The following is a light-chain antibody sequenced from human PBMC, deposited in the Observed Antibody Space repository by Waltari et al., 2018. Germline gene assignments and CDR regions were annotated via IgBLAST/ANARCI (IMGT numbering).Light chain of an antibody. CDR1: SSAVCGYNF. V-gene: IGLV2-8*01. CDR2: EVI. Sequence: QSALTQPPSASGSPGQSVTISCTGSSSAVCGYNFVSWHQQHPGKAPKLMIYEVIKRPSGVPDRFSGSKSGNTASLTVSGLQAEDEADYYCSSYGGYNTPYVFGGGTKLTVL. CDR3: SSYGGYNTPYV. J-gene: IGLJ2*01.